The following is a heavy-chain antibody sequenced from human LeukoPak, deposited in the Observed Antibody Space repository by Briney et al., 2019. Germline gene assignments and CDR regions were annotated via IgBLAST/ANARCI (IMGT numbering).Heavy chain of an antibody. Sequence: ASVKVSCKASGGTFSSYAMNWVRQAPGQGLEWVGRIIPLLGITNHAQKLQGGVTVTADTSTNTAYMELSSLISDDPAVYYCARARTMITFGGIRHAFDIWGQGTLVTVSS. CDR2: IIPLLGIT. J-gene: IGHJ3*02. CDR1: GGTFSSYA. CDR3: ARARTMITFGGIRHAFDI. V-gene: IGHV1-69*04. D-gene: IGHD3-16*01.